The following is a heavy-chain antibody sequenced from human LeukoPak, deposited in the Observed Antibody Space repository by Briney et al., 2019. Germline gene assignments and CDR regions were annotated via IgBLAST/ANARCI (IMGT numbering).Heavy chain of an antibody. D-gene: IGHD1-7*01. J-gene: IGHJ4*02. V-gene: IGHV3-21*01. CDR3: ARAHNWKYGSFDF. CDR1: GFTFSSYS. CDR2: ISSSSSYI. Sequence: PGGSPRLSCAASGFTFSSYSMNWVRQAPRKGLEWVSCISSSSSYIYYADSVKGRFTISRDNAKNSLYLQMNSLRAEDTAVYYCARAHNWKYGSFDFWGQGTLVTVSS.